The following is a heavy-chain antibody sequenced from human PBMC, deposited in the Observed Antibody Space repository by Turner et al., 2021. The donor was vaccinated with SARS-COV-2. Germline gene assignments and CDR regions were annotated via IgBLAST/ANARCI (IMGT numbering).Heavy chain of an antibody. D-gene: IGHD4-4*01. V-gene: IGHV3-30*18. Sequence: QVQLVESGGGVVQPGRSLRLSCAASGFTFSSYGMHWGRQAPGKGLEWVAVISYDGSNKYYADSVKGRFTISRDNSKNTLYLQMNSLRAEDTAVYYCAKQLGLYSNPMYYFDYWGQGTLVTVSS. CDR3: AKQLGLYSNPMYYFDY. CDR2: ISYDGSNK. J-gene: IGHJ4*02. CDR1: GFTFSSYG.